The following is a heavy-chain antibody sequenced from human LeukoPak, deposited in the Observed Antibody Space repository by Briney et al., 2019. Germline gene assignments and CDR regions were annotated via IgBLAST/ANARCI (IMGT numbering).Heavy chain of an antibody. D-gene: IGHD3-10*01. CDR3: ARFHGSGTSSYFDS. V-gene: IGHV5-51*01. J-gene: IGHJ4*02. Sequence: GESLKISCKCSGSSFSTYWIGWVRQMPGKGVEWMGIIYPGNSDTRNSPSFQGQVTISVDKSINTAYLQWSSLKASDTAMYYCARFHGSGTSSYFDSWGQGTPVTVSS. CDR1: GSSFSTYW. CDR2: IYPGNSDT.